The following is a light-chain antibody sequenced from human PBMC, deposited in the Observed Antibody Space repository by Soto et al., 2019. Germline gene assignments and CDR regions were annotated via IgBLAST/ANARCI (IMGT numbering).Light chain of an antibody. Sequence: QSVLTQPASVSGSPGQSITISCTGTSSDVGGYNYVSWYQQHPGKAPKLMIYDVSNRPSGVSNRFSGSKSGNTASLTISGLHAEDEDDYYCSSYTSSSVVFGGGTKLTVL. CDR1: SSDVGGYNY. J-gene: IGLJ2*01. V-gene: IGLV2-14*01. CDR3: SSYTSSSVV. CDR2: DVS.